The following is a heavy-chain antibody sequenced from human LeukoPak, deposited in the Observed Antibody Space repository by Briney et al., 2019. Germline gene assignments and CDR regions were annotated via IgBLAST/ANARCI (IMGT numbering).Heavy chain of an antibody. J-gene: IGHJ4*02. Sequence: GESLKISCKGSGCSFTTYWIGWVRQMPGKGLEWMGIIYPGDSDTRYGPSFQGQVTISADKSISTAYLQWSSLKASDTAMYYCARGGGQYYFDSSGLTPYYFDYWGQGTLVTVSS. CDR2: IYPGDSDT. CDR1: GCSFTTYW. V-gene: IGHV5-51*01. CDR3: ARGGGQYYFDSSGLTPYYFDY. D-gene: IGHD3-22*01.